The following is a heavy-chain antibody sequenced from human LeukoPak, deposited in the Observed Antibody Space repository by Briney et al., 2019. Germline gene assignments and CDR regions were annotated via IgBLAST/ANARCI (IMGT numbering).Heavy chain of an antibody. V-gene: IGHV3-30-3*01. CDR1: EFTFRSYA. CDR3: ASPARRITIFGVPFDY. Sequence: GKSLRLSCVASEFTFRSYAMHWVRQAPGKGLEWVATVSYDGSNEYYADSVKGRFTISRDNSKNTLYLQMNTLRPEDTAVYYCASPARRITIFGVPFDYWGQGTLATVSS. J-gene: IGHJ4*02. D-gene: IGHD3-3*01. CDR2: VSYDGSNE.